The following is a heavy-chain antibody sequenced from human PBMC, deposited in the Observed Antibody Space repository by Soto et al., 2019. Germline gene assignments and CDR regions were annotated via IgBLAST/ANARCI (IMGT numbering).Heavy chain of an antibody. CDR2: ISCDGSNK. J-gene: IGHJ4*02. Sequence: GGSLRLSCAASGFTFSTYSMNWVRQAPGKGLEWVSLISCDGSNKNYADSVKGRFTISRDNSKNSLSLQMNSLRAEDTAVYYCARKVGMEFDYWGQGTQVTVSS. CDR3: ARKVGMEFDY. CDR1: GFTFSTYS. V-gene: IGHV3-21*01. D-gene: IGHD2-21*01.